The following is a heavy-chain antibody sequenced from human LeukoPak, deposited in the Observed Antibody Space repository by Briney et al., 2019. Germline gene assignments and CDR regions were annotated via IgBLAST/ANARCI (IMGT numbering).Heavy chain of an antibody. Sequence: GGSLRLSCAASGFLFSNYWMHWVRQAPGKGLVWVSRLNSDASSTSYADSVKGRFTISRDNAKNTLYLQMNSLRAEDTAVYYCARDPRPSLGYNIYYYGMDVWGQGTTVTVSS. J-gene: IGHJ6*02. CDR1: GFLFSNYW. CDR3: ARDPRPSLGYNIYYYGMDV. D-gene: IGHD5-24*01. V-gene: IGHV3-74*01. CDR2: LNSDASST.